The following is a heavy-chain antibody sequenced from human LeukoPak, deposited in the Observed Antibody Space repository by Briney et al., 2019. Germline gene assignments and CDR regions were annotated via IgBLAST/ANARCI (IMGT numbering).Heavy chain of an antibody. CDR1: GGSISSSY. V-gene: IGHV4-59*01. CDR2: IYYRGST. D-gene: IGHD5-18*01. Sequence: PSETLPLTCTVSGGSISSSYWRWLRPPPGKGREWIGYIYYRGSTNYNPSLKSRVTISVDTSKNQFSLKLSSVTAADTAVYYCARGGYSYGLDYWGQGTLVTVSS. CDR3: ARGGYSYGLDY. J-gene: IGHJ4*02.